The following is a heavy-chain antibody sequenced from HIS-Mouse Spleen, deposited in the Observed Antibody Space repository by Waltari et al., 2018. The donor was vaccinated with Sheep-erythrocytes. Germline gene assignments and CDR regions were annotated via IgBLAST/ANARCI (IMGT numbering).Heavy chain of an antibody. V-gene: IGHV3-21*01. J-gene: IGHJ3*02. CDR3: ARDTGTDAFDI. Sequence: EVQLVESGGGLVKPGGSLRLSCAASGFTFSSYSMNWVRQAPGKGLEWVSSISSSSSYMYYADSGKGRFTISRDNAKNSLYLQMNSLRAEDTAVYYCARDTGTDAFDIWGQGTMVTVSS. CDR2: ISSSSSYM. D-gene: IGHD1-1*01. CDR1: GFTFSSYS.